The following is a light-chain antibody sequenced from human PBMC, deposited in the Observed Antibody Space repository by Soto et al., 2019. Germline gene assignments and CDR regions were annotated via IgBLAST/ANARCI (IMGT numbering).Light chain of an antibody. V-gene: IGKV1-5*03. J-gene: IGKJ4*01. CDR2: KAA. CDR3: QQYNTYPLT. Sequence: DIQMTQSPSTLSASVGDRVTITCRASQSISTWLVWYQQKPGKAPKLLIYKAASLESGVPSRFRGSGSGTEFTLTISSLQPDDFATYYCQQYNTYPLTFVGGTTVEIK. CDR1: QSISTW.